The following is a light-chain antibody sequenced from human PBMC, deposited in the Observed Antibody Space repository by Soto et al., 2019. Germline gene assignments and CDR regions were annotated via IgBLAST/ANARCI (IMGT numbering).Light chain of an antibody. J-gene: IGLJ3*02. Sequence: QSALTQPASVSGSPGQSITISCTGTGSALVNYNLVSWYQQPPGQAPRLVIYESTKRPSGVSDRFSASKSGNTASLTISGLPAEDAADYSCCSCVSGSPFDVLFGGGTKLTVL. V-gene: IGLV2-23*01. CDR3: CSCVSGSPFDVL. CDR2: EST. CDR1: GSALVNYNL.